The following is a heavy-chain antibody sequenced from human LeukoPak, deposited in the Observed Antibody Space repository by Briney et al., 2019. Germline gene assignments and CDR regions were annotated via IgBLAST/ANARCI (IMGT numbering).Heavy chain of an antibody. J-gene: IGHJ4*02. D-gene: IGHD4-17*01. CDR3: ARGGDYGDYPDY. CDR1: GGTFSSYA. CDR2: IIPIFGTA. V-gene: IGHV1-69*05. Sequence: HRASVKVSCKASGGTFSSYAISWVRQAPGQGLEWMGRIIPIFGTANYAQKFQGRVTITTDESTSTAYMELSSLRSEDTAVYYWARGGDYGDYPDYWGQGTLVTVSS.